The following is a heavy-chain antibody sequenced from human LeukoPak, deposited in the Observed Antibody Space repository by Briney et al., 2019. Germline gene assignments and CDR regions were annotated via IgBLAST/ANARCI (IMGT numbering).Heavy chain of an antibody. CDR1: GGSFSGYY. D-gene: IGHD1-26*01. CDR3: ARHGGGSYHRNYFDY. V-gene: IGHV4-34*01. Sequence: PSETLSLTCAVYGGSFSGYYWSWIRQPPGKGLEWIGEINHSGSTNYNPSLKSRVTISVDTSKNQFSLKLSSVTAADTAVYYCARHGGGSYHRNYFDYWGQGTLVTVSS. J-gene: IGHJ4*02. CDR2: INHSGST.